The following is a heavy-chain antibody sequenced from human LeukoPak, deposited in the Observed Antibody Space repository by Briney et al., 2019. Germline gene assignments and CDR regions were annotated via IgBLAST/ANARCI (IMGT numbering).Heavy chain of an antibody. J-gene: IGHJ4*02. Sequence: PGGSLRLSCAASGFTFSTYSMNWVRQAPGRGLEWISYISCTSKTIYYADSVKGRFTISKDNSKNTLYLQMNSLRAEDTAVYYCAKDRREYYYDSSGYYSGGSRYFDYWGQGTLVTVSS. CDR2: ISCTSKTI. CDR3: AKDRREYYYDSSGYYSGGSRYFDY. V-gene: IGHV3-48*01. CDR1: GFTFSTYS. D-gene: IGHD3-22*01.